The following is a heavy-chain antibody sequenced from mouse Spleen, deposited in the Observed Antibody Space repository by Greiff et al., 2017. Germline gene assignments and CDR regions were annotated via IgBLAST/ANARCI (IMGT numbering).Heavy chain of an antibody. J-gene: IGHJ2*01. Sequence: EVQLVESGGGLVKPGGSLKLSCAASGFTFSSYTMSWVRQTPAKRLEWVATISSGGGNTYYPDSVKGRFTISRDNARNTLYLQMSSLRSEDTAMYYCASLNWDQYYFDYWGQGTTLTVSS. CDR1: GFTFSSYT. D-gene: IGHD4-1*01. CDR2: ISSGGGNT. V-gene: IGHV5-9*04. CDR3: ASLNWDQYYFDY.